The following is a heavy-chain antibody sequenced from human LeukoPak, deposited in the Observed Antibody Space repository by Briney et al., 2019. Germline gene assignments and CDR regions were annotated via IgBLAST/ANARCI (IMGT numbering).Heavy chain of an antibody. D-gene: IGHD4-17*01. V-gene: IGHV4-39*01. CDR3: ARLPTDLRAVDY. CDR1: GDSISSRSYY. Sequence: SETLSLTCTVSGDSISSRSYYWAWIRQPPGKGLEWIVSLSYSGSTYYNPSLKSRVTVSMDTSRNHFSLKLTSVAAADTAVYYCARLPTDLRAVDYWGQGTLVTVSS. J-gene: IGHJ4*02. CDR2: LSYSGST.